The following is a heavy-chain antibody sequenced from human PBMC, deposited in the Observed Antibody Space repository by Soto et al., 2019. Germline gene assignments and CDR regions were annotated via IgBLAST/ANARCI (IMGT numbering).Heavy chain of an antibody. Sequence: GALRLSCVASGFTFSRHGLSWVRQAPGKGLEWVSTINPSGDSTFYADSVKGRFTISRDNSKNTVYLQMNSLSVGDTAVYLCAKVDVSTAGSFDYWGQGALVTVSS. V-gene: IGHV3-23*01. CDR1: GFTFSRHG. CDR3: AKVDVSTAGSFDY. D-gene: IGHD6-13*01. J-gene: IGHJ4*02. CDR2: INPSGDST.